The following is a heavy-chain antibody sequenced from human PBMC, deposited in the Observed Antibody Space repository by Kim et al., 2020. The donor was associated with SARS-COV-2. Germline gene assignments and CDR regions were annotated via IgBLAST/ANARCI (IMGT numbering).Heavy chain of an antibody. V-gene: IGHV4-59*01. Sequence: SETLSRTCTVSGGSISSYYWSWIRKPQGKGLEWVGYIYYSGSTNYNPSLKSRVTISVDTSKNQFSLTLSSVTAADTAVYYCARDMRLGDAFYIWGQGPMV. J-gene: IGHJ3*02. D-gene: IGHD3-16*01. CDR2: IYYSGST. CDR3: ARDMRLGDAFYI. CDR1: GGSISSYY.